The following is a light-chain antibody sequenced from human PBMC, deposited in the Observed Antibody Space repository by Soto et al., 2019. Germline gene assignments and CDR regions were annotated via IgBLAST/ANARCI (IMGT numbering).Light chain of an antibody. Sequence: DIQVTQSPSTLSASVGDRVTITCRASQGIGNDLAWYQQKPGKAPQRLIYRASTLQSGVPFRFSGSGSGTEFTLTISSLQPEDFATYYCLQHNSFPLTFGGGTKVEIK. CDR2: RAS. V-gene: IGKV1-17*01. CDR3: LQHNSFPLT. J-gene: IGKJ4*01. CDR1: QGIGND.